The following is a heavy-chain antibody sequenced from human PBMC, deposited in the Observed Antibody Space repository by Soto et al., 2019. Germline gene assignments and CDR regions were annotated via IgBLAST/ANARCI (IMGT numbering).Heavy chain of an antibody. D-gene: IGHD3-10*01. V-gene: IGHV1-3*04. CDR3: VRSVVVRGVFTFDC. Sequence: ASGKVSCNASGYTFKSYAMHSVRQAPGQRLELMGWINTGNGNVRYSQKFQGRVTITRDTSASTAYMEVSSLRSEDTATYFCVRSVVVRGVFTFDCWGQGTLVTVSS. J-gene: IGHJ4*02. CDR2: INTGNGNV. CDR1: GYTFKSYA.